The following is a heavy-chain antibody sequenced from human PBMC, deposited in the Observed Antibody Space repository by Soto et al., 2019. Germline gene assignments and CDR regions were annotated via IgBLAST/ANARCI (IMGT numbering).Heavy chain of an antibody. D-gene: IGHD3-22*01. V-gene: IGHV3-33*01. Sequence: QVQLMESGGGVVQPGGSLRLSCEASGFNFSSYGIHWVRQAPGKGLEWVAIIWNDGSNEYYADSVKGRFTISRDNSKNTVYLQVSKLRAEDTAVYFCARDQTDSGGYSDSWGQGTLVTVSS. J-gene: IGHJ4*02. CDR1: GFNFSSYG. CDR2: IWNDGSNE. CDR3: ARDQTDSGGYSDS.